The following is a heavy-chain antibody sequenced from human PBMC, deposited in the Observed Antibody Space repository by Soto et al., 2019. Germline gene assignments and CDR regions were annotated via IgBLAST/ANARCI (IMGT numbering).Heavy chain of an antibody. CDR2: ISACNGNT. D-gene: IGHD3-3*01. CDR1: GYTFTSYG. CDR3: ARDLRYDFWSGYHDY. J-gene: IGHJ4*02. V-gene: IGHV1-18*01. Sequence: ASVKVSCKASGYTFTSYGISWVRQAPGQGLEWMGWISACNGNTNYAQKLQGRVTMTTDTSTSTAYMELRSLRSDDTAVYYCARDLRYDFWSGYHDYWGQGTLVTV.